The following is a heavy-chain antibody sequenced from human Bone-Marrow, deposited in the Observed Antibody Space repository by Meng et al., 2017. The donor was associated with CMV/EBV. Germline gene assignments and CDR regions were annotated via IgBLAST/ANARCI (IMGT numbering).Heavy chain of an antibody. CDR1: GGSISSGGYY. D-gene: IGHD2-2*01. Sequence: SETLSLTCTVSGGSISSGGYYWSWIRQHPGKGLEWIGYIYYSGSTYYNPSLKSRVTISVDTSKNQFSLKLSSVTAADTAVYYCARDRVGSTSDAFDIWGQGTMVTVSS. CDR2: IYYSGST. J-gene: IGHJ3*02. V-gene: IGHV4-31*03. CDR3: ARDRVGSTSDAFDI.